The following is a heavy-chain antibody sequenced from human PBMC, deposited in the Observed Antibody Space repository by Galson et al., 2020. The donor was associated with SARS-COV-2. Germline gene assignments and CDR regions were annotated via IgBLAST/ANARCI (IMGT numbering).Heavy chain of an antibody. CDR1: GFTFSSYG. Sequence: QAGGSLRLSCAASGFTFSSYGMHWVRQAPGKGLEWVAVIWYDGSNKYYADSVKGRFTISRDNSKNTLYLQMNSLRAEDTAVYYCAKDIPVSGSPDAFDIWGQGTMVTVSS. D-gene: IGHD3-10*01. CDR2: IWYDGSNK. J-gene: IGHJ3*02. V-gene: IGHV3-33*06. CDR3: AKDIPVSGSPDAFDI.